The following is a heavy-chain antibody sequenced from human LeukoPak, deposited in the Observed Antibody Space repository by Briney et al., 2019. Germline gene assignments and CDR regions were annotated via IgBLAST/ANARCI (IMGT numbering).Heavy chain of an antibody. J-gene: IGHJ6*02. CDR1: GYIFTSFG. V-gene: IGHV1-18*01. D-gene: IGHD6-19*01. CDR2: ISTYNGNT. Sequence: SVKVSCTASGYIFTSFGISWVRQAPGQGLEWMGWISTYNGNTNYVQKLQGRVTMTTDTSTSTAYMELRSLRSDDTAVYYCARDQGSGWNRYYYYGMDVWGQGTTVTVSS. CDR3: ARDQGSGWNRYYYYGMDV.